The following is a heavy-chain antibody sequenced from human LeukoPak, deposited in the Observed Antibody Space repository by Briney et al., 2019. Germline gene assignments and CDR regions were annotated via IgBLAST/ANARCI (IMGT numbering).Heavy chain of an antibody. D-gene: IGHD3-22*01. Sequence: SVKVSFKASGGTFSSYAISWVRQAPGQGLEWMGGIIPIFGTANYAQKFQRRVTITTDESTSTAYIELSSLRSEDTAVYYCASCSHYYYDSSGYYPPNLFDYWGQGTLVTVSS. CDR2: IIPIFGTA. V-gene: IGHV1-69*05. CDR3: ASCSHYYYDSSGYYPPNLFDY. CDR1: GGTFSSYA. J-gene: IGHJ4*02.